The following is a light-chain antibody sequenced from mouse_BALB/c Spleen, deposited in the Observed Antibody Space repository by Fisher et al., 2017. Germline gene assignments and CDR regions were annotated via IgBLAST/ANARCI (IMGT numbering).Light chain of an antibody. CDR1: SSVSY. Sequence: IVLTQTTAIMSASPGEKVTMTCSASSSVSYMHWYQQKPGSSPRLWIYGTSNLASGVPVRFSGSGSGTSYSLTINSMEAEDAATYYCQQWSSNPLTFGAGTKLELK. J-gene: IGKJ5*01. CDR3: QQWSSNPLT. V-gene: IGKV4-55*01. CDR2: GTS.